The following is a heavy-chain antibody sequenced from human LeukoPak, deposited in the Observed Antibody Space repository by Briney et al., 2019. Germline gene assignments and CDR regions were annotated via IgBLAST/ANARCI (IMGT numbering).Heavy chain of an antibody. D-gene: IGHD3-22*01. V-gene: IGHV5-51*01. J-gene: IGHJ6*02. Sequence: GESLKISCKGSGYSLTSYWIGWVRQMPGKGLEWTGIIYPGDSDTRYGPSFQGQVTISADKSISTAYLQWSSLKASDTAMYYCAITHYYDSSGYYSDYYYYGMDVWGQGTTVTVSS. CDR2: IYPGDSDT. CDR3: AITHYYDSSGYYSDYYYYGMDV. CDR1: GYSLTSYW.